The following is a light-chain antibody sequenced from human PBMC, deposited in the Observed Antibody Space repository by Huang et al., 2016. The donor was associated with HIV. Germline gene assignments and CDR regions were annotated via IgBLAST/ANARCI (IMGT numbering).Light chain of an antibody. V-gene: IGKV1-8*01. CDR1: QGISSY. J-gene: IGKJ2*01. CDR3: QQDYTYPHS. Sequence: AIRMTQSPSSLSASKGARVTITCRASQGISSYLAWYQQKPGKAPKLLSYAASTLQIGGPSRLDGSVFGTDFTLTISSLQSEDRGSYHCQQDYTYPHSFGQGTELEI. CDR2: AAS.